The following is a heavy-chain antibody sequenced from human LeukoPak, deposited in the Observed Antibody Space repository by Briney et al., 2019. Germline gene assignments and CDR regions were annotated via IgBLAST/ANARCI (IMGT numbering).Heavy chain of an antibody. D-gene: IGHD3-3*01. CDR2: IIPIFGTA. CDR3: AGPTSYYDFWSALFY. V-gene: IGHV1-69*01. CDR1: GGTFSSYA. J-gene: IGHJ4*02. Sequence: GSSVKVSCKASGGTFSSYAISWVRQAPGQGLEWMGGIIPIFGTANYAQKFQGRVTITADESTSTAYMELSSLRSEDTAVYYCAGPTSYYDFWSALFYWGQGTLVTVSS.